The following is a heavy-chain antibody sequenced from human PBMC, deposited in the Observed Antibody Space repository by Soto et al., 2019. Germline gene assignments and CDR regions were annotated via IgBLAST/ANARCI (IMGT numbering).Heavy chain of an antibody. Sequence: QVQLQQWGAGLLKPSETLSLTCAVYGGSFSDYYWSWIRQPPGKGLEWIGEINHSGSTHYNPSLKSRVTISVDTSKNQFSRKLSSVTAADTAVYYCAREGVTMVRGVIITDWFDPWCKGTLVTVSS. CDR3: AREGVTMVRGVIITDWFDP. V-gene: IGHV4-34*01. D-gene: IGHD3-10*01. J-gene: IGHJ5*02. CDR2: INHSGST. CDR1: GGSFSDYY.